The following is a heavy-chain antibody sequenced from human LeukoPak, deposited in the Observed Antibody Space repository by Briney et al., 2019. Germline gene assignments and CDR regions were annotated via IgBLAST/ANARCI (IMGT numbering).Heavy chain of an antibody. CDR2: IYYSGST. V-gene: IGHV4-39*01. CDR1: GDSISSSISY. Sequence: SETLSLTCTVPGDSISSSISYWGWIRQPPGKGLEWIGSIYYSGSTHYNPSLKSRVIISVDTSKNQFSLRLSSVTAADTAVYYCARNHTHEGYGYYFDYWGQGTLITVSS. CDR3: ARNHTHEGYGYYFDY. J-gene: IGHJ4*02. D-gene: IGHD5-18*01.